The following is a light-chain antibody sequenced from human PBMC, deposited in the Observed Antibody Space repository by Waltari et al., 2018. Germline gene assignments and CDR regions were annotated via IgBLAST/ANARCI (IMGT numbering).Light chain of an antibody. CDR2: GAA. CDR1: QSISRY. V-gene: IGKV3-20*01. J-gene: IGKJ1*01. CDR3: QNHERLPAT. Sequence: VLTQSPDTLSLSPGERATLFCRASQSISRYLVWYQQRPGQAPRLLIYGAAIRAAGIPDRFSGSGSGTDFTLSISRLEPEDFAVYYCQNHERLPATFGQGTRVEIK.